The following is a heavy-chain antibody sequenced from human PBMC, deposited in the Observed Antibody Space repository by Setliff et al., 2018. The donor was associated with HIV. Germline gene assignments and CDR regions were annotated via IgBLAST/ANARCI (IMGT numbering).Heavy chain of an antibody. CDR3: ARGPYAEYFQE. Sequence: PSETLSLTCTVSGGSISHYYWNWIRQSPGKGLEWIGFISYSGTTNYNPSLESRVTISIDTSNNQFSLEVSSVTAADTAVFYCARGPYAEYFQEWGQGTLVTVSS. J-gene: IGHJ1*01. CDR2: ISYSGTT. V-gene: IGHV4-59*08. CDR1: GGSISHYY.